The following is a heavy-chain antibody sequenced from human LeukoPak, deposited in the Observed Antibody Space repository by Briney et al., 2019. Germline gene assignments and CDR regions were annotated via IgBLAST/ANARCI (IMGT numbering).Heavy chain of an antibody. D-gene: IGHD3-22*01. J-gene: IGHJ4*02. V-gene: IGHV4-39*07. CDR3: ARERITMIVVARVQFDY. CDR1: GGSISSSSYY. CDR2: IYYSGST. Sequence: PSETLSLTCTVSGGSISSSSYYWGWIRQPPGKGLEWIGSIYYSGSTYYNPSLKSRVTISVDTSKNQFSLKLSSVTAADTAVYYCARERITMIVVARVQFDYWGQGALVTVSS.